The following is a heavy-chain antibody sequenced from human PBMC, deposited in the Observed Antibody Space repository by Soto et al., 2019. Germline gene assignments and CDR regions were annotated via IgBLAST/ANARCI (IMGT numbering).Heavy chain of an antibody. J-gene: IGHJ4*02. CDR3: ARDQYLYELDY. CDR2: MNPNSGNT. Sequence: QVQLVQSGAEVKKPGASVKVSCKASGYTFTSYDINWVRQATGQGLEWMGWMNPNSGNTGYAQKFQGRVTMTRNTYISTAYMELSSLRSGDSVVSSCARDQYLYELDYWGQGTLVTVSS. CDR1: GYTFTSYD. V-gene: IGHV1-8*01. D-gene: IGHD3-22*01.